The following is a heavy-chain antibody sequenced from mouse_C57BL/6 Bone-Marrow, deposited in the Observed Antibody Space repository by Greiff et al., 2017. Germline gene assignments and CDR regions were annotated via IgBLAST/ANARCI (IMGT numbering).Heavy chain of an antibody. D-gene: IGHD2-4*01. CDR3: ARGGDYDGGGYYYAMDY. V-gene: IGHV5-16*01. CDR2: INYDGSST. J-gene: IGHJ4*01. Sequence: EVKLVESEGGLVQPGSSMKLSCTASGFTFSDYYMAWVRQVPEKGLEWVANINYDGSSTYYLDSLKSRFIISRDNAKNILYLQMSSLKSEDTATYYCARGGDYDGGGYYYAMDYWGQGTSVTVSS. CDR1: GFTFSDYY.